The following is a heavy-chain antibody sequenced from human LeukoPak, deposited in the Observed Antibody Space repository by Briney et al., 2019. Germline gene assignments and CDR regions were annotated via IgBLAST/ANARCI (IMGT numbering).Heavy chain of an antibody. CDR1: GGSINGYY. Sequence: SETLSLTCTVSGGSINGYYWSWVRQPAGKGLEWIGRISSSGTTNYNPSLKSRITVSVNTSKNQFSLRLNSVTAADTAVYYCARDGGSGSFTWGQGTLVTVSS. CDR2: ISSSGTT. CDR3: ARDGGSGSFT. D-gene: IGHD3-10*01. J-gene: IGHJ4*02. V-gene: IGHV4-4*07.